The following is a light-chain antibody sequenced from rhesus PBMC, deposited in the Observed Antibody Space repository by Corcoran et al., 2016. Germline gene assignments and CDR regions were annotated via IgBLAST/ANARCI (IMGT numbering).Light chain of an antibody. V-gene: IGKV2-104*02. CDR2: EVS. CDR1: QSLLDSEDGNTY. Sequence: DIVMTQTPLSLPVTPGEPASISCRSSQSLLDSEDGNTYLDWYLQKPGKSPQLLIYEVSNRASGVPDRFSGSGSDTEFTLKISRVEAEDVGGYYDMQALEFPYSFGQGTKVEIK. CDR3: MQALEFPYS. J-gene: IGKJ2*01.